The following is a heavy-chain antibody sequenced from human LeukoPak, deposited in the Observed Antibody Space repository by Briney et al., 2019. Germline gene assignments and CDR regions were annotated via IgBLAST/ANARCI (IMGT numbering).Heavy chain of an antibody. V-gene: IGHV4-34*01. CDR3: ARAREGATIDY. J-gene: IGHJ4*02. CDR1: GGSFSGYY. Sequence: PSETRSLTCAVYGGSFSGYYWTWIRQPPGKGLEWIADVNHSGSTNYNPSLKSRVIISVDTSKNQFSLKLTSVTDADTAVYYCARAREGATIDYWGQGTLVTVSS. CDR2: VNHSGST. D-gene: IGHD1-26*01.